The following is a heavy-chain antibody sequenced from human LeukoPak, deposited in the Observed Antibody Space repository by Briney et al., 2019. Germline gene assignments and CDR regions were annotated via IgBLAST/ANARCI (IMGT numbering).Heavy chain of an antibody. CDR3: AKEGPKPYSSSWYNDY. CDR1: GFTFSSYS. Sequence: PGGSLRLSCAASGFTFSSYSMNWVRQAPGKGLEWVSAISGSGGSTYYADSVKGRFTISRDNSKNTLYLQMNSLRAEDTAVYYCAKEGPKPYSSSWYNDYWGQGTLVTVSS. CDR2: ISGSGGST. D-gene: IGHD6-13*01. V-gene: IGHV3-23*01. J-gene: IGHJ4*02.